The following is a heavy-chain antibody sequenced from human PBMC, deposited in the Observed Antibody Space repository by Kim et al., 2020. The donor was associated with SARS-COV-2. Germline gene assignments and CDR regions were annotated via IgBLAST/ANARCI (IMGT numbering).Heavy chain of an antibody. D-gene: IGHD4-4*01. V-gene: IGHV3-53*01. CDR3: ARDPVGDGYSFFDY. CDR1: GLTVRNNH. Sequence: GGSLRLSCAASGLTVRNNHMTWIRQAPGKGLEWVSVIFRGGSIYYAASVQGRFTSSRDYSKNILSLQMNSLRVEDTAIYYCARDPVGDGYSFFDYWGRGTLVTVSS. J-gene: IGHJ4*02. CDR2: IFRGGSI.